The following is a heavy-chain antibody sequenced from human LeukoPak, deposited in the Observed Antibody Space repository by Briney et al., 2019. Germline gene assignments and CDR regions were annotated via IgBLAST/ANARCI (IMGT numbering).Heavy chain of an antibody. Sequence: GGSLRLSCTVSGFTVSSNSMSWVRQAPGKGLEWVANIKQDGSEKYYVDSVKGRFTISRDNAKNSLYLQMNSLRAEDTAVYYCARASGSYWYFDLWGRGTLVTVSS. V-gene: IGHV3-7*04. J-gene: IGHJ2*01. CDR3: ARASGSYWYFDL. D-gene: IGHD1-26*01. CDR1: GFTVSSNS. CDR2: IKQDGSEK.